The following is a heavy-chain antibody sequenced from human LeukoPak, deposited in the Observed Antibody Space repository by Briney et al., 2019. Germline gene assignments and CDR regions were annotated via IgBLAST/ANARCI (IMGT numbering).Heavy chain of an antibody. CDR3: AKDPGVVPAHYFDY. CDR2: ISGSGGST. CDR1: GFTFSSYA. Sequence: PGGSLRLSCAASGFTFSSYAMSWVRQAPGKGLEWVSAISGSGGSTYYADSVKGRFTISRDNSENTLYLQMNSLRAEDTAVYYCAKDPGVVPAHYFDYWGQGILVTVSS. D-gene: IGHD2-2*01. V-gene: IGHV3-23*01. J-gene: IGHJ4*02.